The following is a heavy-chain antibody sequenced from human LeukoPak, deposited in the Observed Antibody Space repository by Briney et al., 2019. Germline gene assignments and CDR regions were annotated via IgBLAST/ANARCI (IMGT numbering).Heavy chain of an antibody. J-gene: IGHJ4*02. V-gene: IGHV3-7*01. CDR2: IKQDGSEK. Sequence: GGSLRLSCAASGFTFSSYWMSWVRQAPGKGLEWVANIKQDGSEKYYVDSVKGRFTISRDNAKNSLYLQMNSLRAEDTAVYYCARGVYYDSSGSDYFDHWGQGTLVTVSS. CDR1: GFTFSSYW. CDR3: ARGVYYDSSGSDYFDH. D-gene: IGHD3-22*01.